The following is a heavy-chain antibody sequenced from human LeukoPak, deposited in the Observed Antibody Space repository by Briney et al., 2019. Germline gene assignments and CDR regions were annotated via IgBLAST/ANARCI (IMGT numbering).Heavy chain of an antibody. CDR2: ISSSSSYI. J-gene: IGHJ4*02. V-gene: IGHV3-21*01. Sequence: GGSLRLSCAASGFTFSSYSMNWVRQAPGKGLEWVSSISSSSSYIYYADSVKGRFTISRDNAKNSLYLQMNSLRAEDTAVYYCARAVYDFWSGVDYWGQGTLVTVSS. CDR1: GFTFSSYS. D-gene: IGHD3-3*01. CDR3: ARAVYDFWSGVDY.